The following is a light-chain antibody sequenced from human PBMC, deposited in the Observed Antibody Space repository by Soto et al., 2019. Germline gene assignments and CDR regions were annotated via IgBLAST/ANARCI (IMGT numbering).Light chain of an antibody. V-gene: IGLV2-18*02. J-gene: IGLJ1*01. CDR3: SSYTSSSTYV. CDR2: DVN. CDR1: GSDIGTFNR. Sequence: QSALTQPPSVSGSPGQSVTISCTGTGSDIGTFNRVPWYQQPPGTAPKLLIYDVNNRPSGVPDRFSGSKSGNTASLTISGLQAEDEADYYCSSYTSSSTYVFGTGTKLTVL.